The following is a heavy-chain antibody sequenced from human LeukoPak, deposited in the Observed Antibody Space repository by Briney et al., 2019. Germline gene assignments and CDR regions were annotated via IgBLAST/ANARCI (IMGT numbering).Heavy chain of an antibody. J-gene: IGHJ6*02. D-gene: IGHD3-10*01. Sequence: ASVKVSCKASGYTFTSYAMNWVRQAPGQGLEWMGWINTNTGNPTYAQGFTGRFVFSLDTSVSTAYLQISSLKAEDTAVYYCARGSFITMVRGDPGPYYYYGMDVWGQGTTVTVSS. V-gene: IGHV7-4-1*02. CDR1: GYTFTSYA. CDR2: INTNTGNP. CDR3: ARGSFITMVRGDPGPYYYYGMDV.